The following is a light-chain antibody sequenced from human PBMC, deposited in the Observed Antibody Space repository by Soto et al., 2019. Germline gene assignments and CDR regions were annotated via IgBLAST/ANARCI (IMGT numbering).Light chain of an antibody. Sequence: DIQMTQSPSSLSASVGDRVTIACRASQSISSFLSWYQQKPGKAPKLLIYAASSLQSGVPSRFSGSGSGTDFTLTISSLQPEDFATYYCQQCYSTPRTFGQGTKLEIK. V-gene: IGKV1-39*01. J-gene: IGKJ2*01. CDR3: QQCYSTPRT. CDR1: QSISSF. CDR2: AAS.